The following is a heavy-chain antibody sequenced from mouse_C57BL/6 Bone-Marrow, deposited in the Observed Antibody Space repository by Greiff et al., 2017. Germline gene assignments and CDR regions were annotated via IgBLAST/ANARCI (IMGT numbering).Heavy chain of an antibody. D-gene: IGHD6-2*01. CDR1: GYTFTSYG. CDR2: IYPRGGDT. V-gene: IGHV1-81*01. Sequence: VQLQQSGAELVRPGASVKLSCKASGYTFTSYGISWVKQRPGQGLEWIGEIYPRGGDTYYNEKFKGKATLTADKSSSTAYMELRSLTSADSAVYFCARPSFSYYYAMDYWGQGTSVTVSA. CDR3: ARPSFSYYYAMDY. J-gene: IGHJ4*01.